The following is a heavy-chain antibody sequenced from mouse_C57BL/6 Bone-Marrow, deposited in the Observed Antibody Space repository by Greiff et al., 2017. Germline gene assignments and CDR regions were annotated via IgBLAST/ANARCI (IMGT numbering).Heavy chain of an antibody. CDR2: IDPENGDT. D-gene: IGHD1-1*01. J-gene: IGHJ2*01. V-gene: IGHV14-4*01. CDR1: GFNIKDDY. CDR3: TNYYGSRYYFDY. Sequence: EVQLQQSGAELVRPGASVTLSCTASGFNIKDDYMHWVKQRPEQGLEWIRWIDPENGDTEYASKFQGKATITADTSSNTAYLQLSSLTSEDTAVYYCTNYYGSRYYFDYWGQGTTLTVSS.